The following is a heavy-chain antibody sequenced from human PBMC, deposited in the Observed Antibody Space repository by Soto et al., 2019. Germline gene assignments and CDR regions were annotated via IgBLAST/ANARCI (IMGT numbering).Heavy chain of an antibody. Sequence: XXSLRLSCVGSRFTSPGFWMGWVRQAPGKGXEWVDXIEEHENQKNXXDSVRGRXXISTDTATISLYLKMNSLRAEDTAVYYCTRDKFWGQGTLVTVSS. V-gene: IGHV3-7*05. CDR3: TRDKF. J-gene: IGHJ4*02. CDR2: IEEHENQK. CDR1: RFTSPGFW.